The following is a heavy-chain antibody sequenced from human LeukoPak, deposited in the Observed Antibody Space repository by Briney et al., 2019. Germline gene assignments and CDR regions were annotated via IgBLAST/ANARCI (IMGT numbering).Heavy chain of an antibody. CDR2: INPNSGGT. V-gene: IGHV1-2*02. D-gene: IGHD3-22*01. CDR3: ARVWGYYYDSSGYSDFDY. CDR1: GYTFTFYY. J-gene: IGHJ4*02. Sequence: GASVKVTCKASGYTFTFYYIHWVRQAPGQGLEWLGWINPNSGGTNYAQKFQGRVTMTIDTSTSTAYMELRSLESDDTAVYYCARVWGYYYDSSGYSDFDYWGQGTLVTVSS.